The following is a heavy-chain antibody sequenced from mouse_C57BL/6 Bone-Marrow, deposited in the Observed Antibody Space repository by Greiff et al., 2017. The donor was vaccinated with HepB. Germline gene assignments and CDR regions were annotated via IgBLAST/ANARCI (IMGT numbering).Heavy chain of an antibody. CDR2: ISSGGSYT. CDR1: GFTFSSYG. D-gene: IGHD1-1*01. CDR3: ARLNYYGSSSFDY. J-gene: IGHJ2*01. Sequence: EVQRVESGGDLVKPGGSLKLSCAASGFTFSSYGMSWVRQTPDKRLEWVATISSGGSYTYYPASVKGRFTISRDNAKNTLYLQMSSLKSEYTAMYYVARLNYYGSSSFDYWGQGTTLTVSS. V-gene: IGHV5-6*01.